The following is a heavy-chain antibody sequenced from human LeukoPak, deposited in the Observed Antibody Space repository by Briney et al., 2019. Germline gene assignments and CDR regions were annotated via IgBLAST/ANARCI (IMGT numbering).Heavy chain of an antibody. V-gene: IGHV3-11*01. Sequence: GGSLRLSCAASGLSISDYYMTWIRQAPGGGLQWIAYISSVTSAIHYANSMKGRFTMSRDNAKNSVYLQMNSLRTEDTAMYFCVSTPAIRRLNFWGQGTLVTVSS. J-gene: IGHJ4*02. CDR2: ISSVTSAI. CDR3: VSTPAIRRLNF. CDR1: GLSISDYY. D-gene: IGHD3-16*01.